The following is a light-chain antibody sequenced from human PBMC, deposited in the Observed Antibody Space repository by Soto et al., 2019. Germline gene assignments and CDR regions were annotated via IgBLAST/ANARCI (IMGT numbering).Light chain of an antibody. V-gene: IGKV1-39*01. J-gene: IGKJ4*01. CDR2: SAS. CDR1: QHISNY. Sequence: DIQMTQSPSSLSASIGDRVTITCWANQHISNYVNWYQQRPGKAPRVLIFSASTLQSGVPSRFSGSGSGTDFTLTISSLEPEDFGIYFCQQSYSTPGALTFGGGTRVDIK. CDR3: QQSYSTPGALT.